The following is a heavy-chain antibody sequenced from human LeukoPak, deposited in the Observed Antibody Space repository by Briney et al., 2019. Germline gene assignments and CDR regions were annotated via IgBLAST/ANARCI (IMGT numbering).Heavy chain of an antibody. D-gene: IGHD6-13*01. CDR3: ARGRVLAAAGLDP. CDR1: GGSISSSSYY. J-gene: IGHJ5*02. CDR2: IYYSGST. Sequence: SETLSLTCTVSGGSISSSSYYWGWIRQPPGKGLEWIGSIYYSGSTYYNPSLKSRVTISVDTSKNQFSLKLSSVTAADTAVYYCARGRVLAAAGLDPWGQGTLVTVSS. V-gene: IGHV4-39*07.